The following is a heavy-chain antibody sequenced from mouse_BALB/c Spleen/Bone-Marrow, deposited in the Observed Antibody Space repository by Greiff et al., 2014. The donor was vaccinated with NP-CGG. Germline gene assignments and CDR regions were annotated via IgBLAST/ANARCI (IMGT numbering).Heavy chain of an antibody. J-gene: IGHJ1*01. Sequence: EVQVVESGGGLVKPGGSLKLSCAASGFTFSSYAMSGVRQTPEKRLEWVASISRGGSTYYPDSVKGRFTISRDNARNILYLQMSSLRSEDTAMYYCARGHSYGSSYWYFDVWGAGATVTVSS. CDR3: ARGHSYGSSYWYFDV. V-gene: IGHV5-6-5*01. D-gene: IGHD1-1*01. CDR2: ISRGGST. CDR1: GFTFSSYA.